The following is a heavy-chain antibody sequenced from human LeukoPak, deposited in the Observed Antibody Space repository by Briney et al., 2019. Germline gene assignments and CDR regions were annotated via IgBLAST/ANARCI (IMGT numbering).Heavy chain of an antibody. D-gene: IGHD6-19*01. V-gene: IGHV3-7*05. Sequence: TGGSLRLSCAASGFTFSSYWTSWVRQAPGKGLEWVANIKQDGSEKYYVDSVKGRFTISRDNAKNSLYLQMNSLRAEDTAVYYCARDPIAVAGTRWGQGTLVTVSS. J-gene: IGHJ4*02. CDR1: GFTFSSYW. CDR3: ARDPIAVAGTR. CDR2: IKQDGSEK.